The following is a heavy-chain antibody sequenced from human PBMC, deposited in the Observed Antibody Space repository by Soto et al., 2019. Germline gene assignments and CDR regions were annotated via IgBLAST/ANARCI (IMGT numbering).Heavy chain of an antibody. V-gene: IGHV3-33*01. CDR3: ARDMTKTHSSALDY. Sequence: GGSLRLSCAASGFTFSSYGMHWVRQAPGKGLEWVAVIWYDGSNKYYADSVKGRFTISRDNSKNTLYLQMNSLRAEDTAVYYCARDMTKTHSSALDYWGQGTLVTVSS. J-gene: IGHJ4*02. CDR1: GFTFSSYG. CDR2: IWYDGSNK. D-gene: IGHD6-19*01.